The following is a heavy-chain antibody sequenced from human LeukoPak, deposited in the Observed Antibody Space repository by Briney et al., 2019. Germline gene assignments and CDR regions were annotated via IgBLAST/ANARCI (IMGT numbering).Heavy chain of an antibody. V-gene: IGHV4-34*01. Sequence: KPSETLSLTCAVYGGSFSGYYWSWIRQPPGKGLEWIGEINHSGSTNYNPSLKSRVTISVDTSKNQFSLKLSSVTAADTAVYYCARASDSSGYYVDYWGQGTLVTVSS. D-gene: IGHD3-22*01. CDR1: GGSFSGYY. CDR3: ARASDSSGYYVDY. J-gene: IGHJ4*02. CDR2: INHSGST.